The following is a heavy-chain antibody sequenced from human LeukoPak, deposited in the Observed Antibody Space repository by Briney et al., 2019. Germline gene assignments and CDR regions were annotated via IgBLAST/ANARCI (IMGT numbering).Heavy chain of an antibody. V-gene: IGHV3-48*04. CDR1: GFTFSSYS. D-gene: IGHD3-3*01. J-gene: IGHJ6*03. CDR2: ISSSSTI. Sequence: PGGSLRLSCAASGFTFSSYSMNWVRQAPGKGLEWVSYISSSSTIYYADSVKGRFTISRDNAKNSLYLQMNSLRAEDTAVYYCARVTFGVVSPYYYYYMDVWGKGTTVTVSS. CDR3: ARVTFGVVSPYYYYYMDV.